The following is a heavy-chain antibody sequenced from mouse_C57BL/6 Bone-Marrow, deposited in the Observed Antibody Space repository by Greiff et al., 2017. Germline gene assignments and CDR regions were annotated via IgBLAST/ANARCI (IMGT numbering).Heavy chain of an antibody. CDR1: GYTFTSYW. CDR3: AIYYGYDEPSY. J-gene: IGHJ3*01. CDR2: IDPSDSNT. D-gene: IGHD2-2*01. Sequence: QVQLQQPGAELVMPGASVKLSCKASGYTFTSYWMHWVKQRPGQGLEWIGEIDPSDSNTNYNQKFKGKSTLTVDKSSSTAYMQLSSLTSEDSAVYYCAIYYGYDEPSYWGQGTLVTVSA. V-gene: IGHV1-69*01.